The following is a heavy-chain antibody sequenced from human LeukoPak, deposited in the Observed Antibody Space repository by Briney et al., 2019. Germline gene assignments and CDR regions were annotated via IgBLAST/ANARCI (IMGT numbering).Heavy chain of an antibody. J-gene: IGHJ4*02. CDR3: ARDLGYCTNGVCHTRFDY. CDR2: IISSSYM. D-gene: IGHD2-8*01. V-gene: IGHV3-21*01. CDR1: GFTFSADS. Sequence: PGGSLRLSCAASGFTFSADSMSWVRQAPGKGLEWVSSIISSSYMYYADSVKGRFTISRDNAKNSLYPQMNSLRAEDTAVYYCARDLGYCTNGVCHTRFDYWGQGTPVAVSS.